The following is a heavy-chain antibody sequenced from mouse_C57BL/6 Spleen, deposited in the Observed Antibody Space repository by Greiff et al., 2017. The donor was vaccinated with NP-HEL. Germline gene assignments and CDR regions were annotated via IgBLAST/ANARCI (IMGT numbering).Heavy chain of an antibody. CDR1: GYTFTSYW. J-gene: IGHJ2*01. CDR2: IDPNRGGT. D-gene: IGHD1-1*01. CDR3: ARSEHLLLPFDY. Sequence: QVQLQQPGAELVKPGASVKLSCKASGYTFTSYWMHWVKQRPGRGLEWIGRIDPNRGGTKYNEKFKSKATLTVDKPSSTAYLQLSSLTSEDSAVYYCARSEHLLLPFDYWGQGTTLTVSS. V-gene: IGHV1-72*01.